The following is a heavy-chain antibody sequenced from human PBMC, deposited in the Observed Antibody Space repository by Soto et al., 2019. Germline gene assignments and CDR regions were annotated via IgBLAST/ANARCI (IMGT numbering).Heavy chain of an antibody. CDR2: IDPSDSYT. Sequence: GESLKISCKGSGYSFTTYWITWVRQMPGKVLEWMGRIDPSDSYTNYSPSFQGHVTISADKSISTAYLQWSSLKASDTAMYYCARIIEFSVSYPYTMDVWGQGTTVTVSS. CDR1: GYSFTTYW. V-gene: IGHV5-10-1*01. CDR3: ARIIEFSVSYPYTMDV. J-gene: IGHJ6*02. D-gene: IGHD2-2*02.